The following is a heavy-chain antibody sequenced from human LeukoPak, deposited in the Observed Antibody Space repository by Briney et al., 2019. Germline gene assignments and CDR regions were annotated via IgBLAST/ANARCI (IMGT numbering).Heavy chain of an antibody. V-gene: IGHV4-4*07. CDR1: GGPINSYS. CDR3: ARGRRGYCSSSSCFGFYYGMDV. D-gene: IGHD2-2*01. J-gene: IGHJ6*02. Sequence: SETLSLTCTVSGGPINSYSWSWLRQPAGKGLEWIGRIYTSGSTSYNPSLKSRVTMSVDTPKSQFSLELSSVTAADTAVYYCARGRRGYCSSSSCFGFYYGMDVWGPGTTVTVSS. CDR2: IYTSGST.